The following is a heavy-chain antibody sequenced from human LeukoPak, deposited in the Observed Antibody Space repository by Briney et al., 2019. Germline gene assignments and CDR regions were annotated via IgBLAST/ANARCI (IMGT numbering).Heavy chain of an antibody. CDR1: GFTFSEGY. V-gene: IGHV3-11*06. CDR2: ISSRSNYT. Sequence: PGGSLRLSCTASGFTFSEGYMSWIRQAPGKGLEWVSYISSRSNYTNYADSVKGRFTISRDNAKHSLYLQMNSLRAEDTAVYYCARGEEYSSSSRQVDYWGQGTLVTVSS. CDR3: ARGEEYSSSSRQVDY. J-gene: IGHJ4*02. D-gene: IGHD6-6*01.